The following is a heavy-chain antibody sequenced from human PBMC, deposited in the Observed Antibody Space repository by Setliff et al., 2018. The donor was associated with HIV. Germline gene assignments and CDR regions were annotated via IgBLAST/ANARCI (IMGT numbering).Heavy chain of an antibody. J-gene: IGHJ3*02. CDR1: GLTFSSYW. CDR3: ARDAAAPAAIEGAFDI. D-gene: IGHD2-2*02. Sequence: GASVRLSCAASGLTFSSYWMSWVRQAPGKGLEWMANIKEDGSEKYYVDSVKGRFTISRDKNKNSLYPQLNSLRAEDTAVYYCARDAAAPAAIEGAFDIWGQGTMVTVSS. V-gene: IGHV3-7*01. CDR2: IKEDGSEK.